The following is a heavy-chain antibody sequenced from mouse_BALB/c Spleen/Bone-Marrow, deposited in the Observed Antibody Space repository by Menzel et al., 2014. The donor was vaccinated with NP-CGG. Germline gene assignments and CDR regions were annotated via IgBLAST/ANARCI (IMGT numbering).Heavy chain of an antibody. CDR1: GFDFSRYW. CDR2: INPESNTI. Sequence: EVQRVESGGGLVQPGGSLKLSCAASGFDFSRYWMSWVRQAPGKGLQWIGEINPESNTINYTPSLKDKFIISRDNAKNTLYLQMSKVRSVDTALYCCARLGYYGWFAYWGQGTLVTVSA. V-gene: IGHV4-1*02. CDR3: ARLGYYGWFAY. J-gene: IGHJ3*01. D-gene: IGHD2-3*01.